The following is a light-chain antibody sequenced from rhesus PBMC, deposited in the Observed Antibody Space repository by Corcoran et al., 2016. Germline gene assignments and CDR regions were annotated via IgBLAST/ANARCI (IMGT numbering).Light chain of an antibody. CDR2: GAS. V-gene: IGKV3S9*01. CDR3: QQYSNWPLT. J-gene: IGKJ3*01. CDR1: QSVSSY. Sequence: EIVMTQSPATLSLSPGERATLSCRASQSVSSYVAWYQQKPEQAPRLLINGASRRATGIPDRFSGSGSGTGFTLTISSLGPGDFAVYYCQQYSNWPLTFGPGTKLDIK.